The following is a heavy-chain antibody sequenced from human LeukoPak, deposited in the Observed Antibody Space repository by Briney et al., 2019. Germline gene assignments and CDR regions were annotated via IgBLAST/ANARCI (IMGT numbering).Heavy chain of an antibody. CDR2: VSSGSSYI. CDR1: GFTISTYS. CDR3: AREPNYYDSSGYFDY. Sequence: WGSLRLSCAASGFTISTYSMNWVRQAPGKGLEWVSSVSSGSSYIYYADSLKGRFTISRDNAKNSLYLQMNSLRAEDTAVYYCAREPNYYDSSGYFDYWGQGTLVTVSS. J-gene: IGHJ4*02. V-gene: IGHV3-21*01. D-gene: IGHD3-22*01.